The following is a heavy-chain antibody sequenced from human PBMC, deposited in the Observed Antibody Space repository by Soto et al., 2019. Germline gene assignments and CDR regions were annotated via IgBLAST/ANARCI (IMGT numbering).Heavy chain of an antibody. CDR1: GYTFTGYY. V-gene: IGHV1-2*02. CDR3: ARDLLWSAQKPIDF. D-gene: IGHD2-21*01. J-gene: IGHJ4*02. CDR2: INPNSGAT. Sequence: ASVKVSCKASGYTFTGYYMHWVRQAPGQGLEWMGWINPNSGATNFARKFQGRVSMTRDTSIGTAYMELTNLRSDDTAVYFCARDLLWSAQKPIDFWGQGTLVTVSS.